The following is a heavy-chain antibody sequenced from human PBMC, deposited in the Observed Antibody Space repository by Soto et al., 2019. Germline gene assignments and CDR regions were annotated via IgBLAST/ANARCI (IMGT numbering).Heavy chain of an antibody. J-gene: IGHJ5*02. Sequence: PSETLSLTCTVSGGSISSGGYYWSWIRQHPGKGLEWIGYIYYSGSTYYNPSLKSRVTISVDTSKNQFSLKLSSVTAADTAVYYCARDALAYSSSLVPAGRVWFDPWGQGTLVTVSS. V-gene: IGHV4-31*03. D-gene: IGHD6-6*01. CDR1: GGSISSGGYY. CDR3: ARDALAYSSSLVPAGRVWFDP. CDR2: IYYSGST.